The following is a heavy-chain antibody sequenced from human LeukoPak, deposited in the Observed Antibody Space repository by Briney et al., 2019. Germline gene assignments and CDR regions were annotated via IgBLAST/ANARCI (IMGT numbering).Heavy chain of an antibody. V-gene: IGHV3-23*01. CDR1: GFTFSSYA. CDR3: AKVLIEQQLVLGLDY. Sequence: GGSLRLSCAASGFTFSSYAMSWVRQAPGKGLEWVSAISGSAGSTYYADSVKGRFTISRNNSKNTLYLQMNSLRAEDTAVYYCAKVLIEQQLVLGLDYWGQGTLVTVSS. D-gene: IGHD6-13*01. CDR2: ISGSAGST. J-gene: IGHJ4*02.